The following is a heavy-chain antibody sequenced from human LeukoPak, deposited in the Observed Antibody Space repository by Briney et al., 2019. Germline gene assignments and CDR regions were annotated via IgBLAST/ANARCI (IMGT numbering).Heavy chain of an antibody. V-gene: IGHV4-34*01. CDR3: ARGVNYSKYYYYGMDV. Sequence: PSETLSLTCAVYGGSFSGYYWSWIRQPPGKGLEWIGEINHSGSTNYNPSLKSRVTISVDTSKNQFSLKLSSVTAADTAVYYCARGVNYSKYYYYGMDVWGKGTTVTVSS. CDR1: GGSFSGYY. D-gene: IGHD4-11*01. CDR2: INHSGST. J-gene: IGHJ6*04.